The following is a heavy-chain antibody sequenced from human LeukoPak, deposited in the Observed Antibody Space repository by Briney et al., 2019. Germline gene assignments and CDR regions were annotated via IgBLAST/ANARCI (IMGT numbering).Heavy chain of an antibody. CDR3: ARLSSGPRPNFDS. Sequence: PSETLSLTCTISGCSISAYYWSWIRQPLGKGLEWIGYIYFTGTTTYHPSLRSRVTISLDTSNNQFPLDLTSLTVADTAVYYCARLSSGPRPNFDSWGQGSLVTVSS. J-gene: IGHJ4*02. CDR2: IYFTGTT. V-gene: IGHV4-59*08. CDR1: GCSISAYY. D-gene: IGHD6-19*01.